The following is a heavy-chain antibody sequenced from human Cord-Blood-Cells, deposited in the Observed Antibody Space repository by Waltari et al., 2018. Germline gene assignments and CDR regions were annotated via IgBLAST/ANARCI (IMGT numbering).Heavy chain of an antibody. J-gene: IGHJ1*01. V-gene: IGHV1-3*01. CDR3: ARGGDYGDYAEYFQH. D-gene: IGHD4-17*01. CDR2: INAGNGNT. Sequence: QGQLVQYGAEVKKPGASGQVSCKASGYPFTSYAMHWVRQAPGQRLEWMGWINAGNGNTKYSQKFQGRVTITRDTSASTAYMELSSLRSEDTAVYYCARGGDYGDYAEYFQHWGQGTLVTVSS. CDR1: GYPFTSYA.